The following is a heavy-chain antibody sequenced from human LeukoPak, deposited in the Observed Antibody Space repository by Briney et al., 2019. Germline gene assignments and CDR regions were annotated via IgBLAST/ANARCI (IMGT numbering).Heavy chain of an antibody. CDR1: GYSFTSYW. Sequence: GESLKISCKGSGYSFTSYWISWVRQMPGKGLEWMGRIHPSDSYTNYSPSFQGHVTISADKSISTAYLQWSSLKASDTPMYYCVIHQSLAVAGVWDASLDNWFDPWGQGTLVTVSS. CDR2: IHPSDSYT. CDR3: VIHQSLAVAGVWDASLDNWFDP. D-gene: IGHD6-19*01. V-gene: IGHV5-10-1*01. J-gene: IGHJ5*02.